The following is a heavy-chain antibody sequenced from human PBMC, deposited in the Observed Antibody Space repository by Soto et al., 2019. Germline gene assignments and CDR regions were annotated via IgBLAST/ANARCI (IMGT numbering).Heavy chain of an antibody. V-gene: IGHV1-46*03. CDR3: ARGGKYYDFWSSLFDY. CDR1: GYTFTSYY. J-gene: IGHJ4*02. D-gene: IGHD3-3*01. Sequence: ASVKVSCKASGYTFTSYYMHWVRQAPGQGLEWMGIINPSGGSTSYAQKFQGRVTMTRDTSTSTVYMELSSLRSEDTAVYYCARGGKYYDFWSSLFDYWGQGTLVNVSS. CDR2: INPSGGST.